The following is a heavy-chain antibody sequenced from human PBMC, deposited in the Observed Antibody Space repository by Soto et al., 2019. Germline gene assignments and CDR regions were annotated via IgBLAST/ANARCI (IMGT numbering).Heavy chain of an antibody. Sequence: GGSLRLSCAVSGFTFSGAAIHWVRQAPGKGLEWIGRIRSKTNNYATAYADSVTGRFTLSRNDSSNTAYLQMNSLKTEDAAVYYCTTSPYWGQGTLVTVSS. CDR1: GFTFSGAA. CDR2: IRSKTNNYAT. J-gene: IGHJ4*02. CDR3: TTSPY. V-gene: IGHV3-73*01.